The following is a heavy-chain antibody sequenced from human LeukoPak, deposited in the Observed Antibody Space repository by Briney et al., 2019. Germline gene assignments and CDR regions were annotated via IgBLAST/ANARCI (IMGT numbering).Heavy chain of an antibody. D-gene: IGHD2-21*01. J-gene: IGHJ6*02. CDR2: INSDGSST. Sequence: GGSLRLSCAASVFTFSSAWMHWVRQTPGKGLVWVSRINSDGSSTNYADSVKGRFTISRDNAKNMVNLQMNSLRAEDTAIYYCTRDYSYAMAVWGQGTTVTVSS. CDR1: VFTFSSAW. CDR3: TRDYSYAMAV. V-gene: IGHV3-74*01.